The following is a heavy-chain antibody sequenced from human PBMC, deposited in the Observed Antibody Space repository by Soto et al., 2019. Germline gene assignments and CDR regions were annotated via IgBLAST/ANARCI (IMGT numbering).Heavy chain of an antibody. CDR1: GYTFTSYG. Sequence: ASVKVSCKASGYTFTSYGISWVRQAPGQGLEWMGRISAYNGNTNYAQKLQGRVTMTTDTSTSTAYMELRSLRSDDTAVYYCARDLGYDSSGTWAFVIWGQGTMVTVSS. CDR3: ARDLGYDSSGTWAFVI. D-gene: IGHD3-22*01. J-gene: IGHJ3*02. CDR2: ISAYNGNT. V-gene: IGHV1-18*01.